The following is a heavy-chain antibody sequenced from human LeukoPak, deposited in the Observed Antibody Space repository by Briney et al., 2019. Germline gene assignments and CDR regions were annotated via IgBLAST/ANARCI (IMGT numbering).Heavy chain of an antibody. Sequence: GGSLRLSCAASGFTFSSYAMSWVRQAPGKGLEWVSAIRGSGGSTYYADPVKGRFTISRDNSKHTLYLQMNSLRAEDTAVYYGANSRSANYYDGGLDYWGKGTMVTVSS. CDR3: ANSRSANYYDGGLDY. D-gene: IGHD3-22*01. J-gene: IGHJ4*02. CDR2: IRGSGGST. CDR1: GFTFSSYA. V-gene: IGHV3-23*01.